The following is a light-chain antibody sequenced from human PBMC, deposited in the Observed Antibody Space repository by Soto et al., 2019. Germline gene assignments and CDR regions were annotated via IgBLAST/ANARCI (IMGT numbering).Light chain of an antibody. CDR3: LQYDSYPNT. J-gene: IGKJ2*01. CDR1: QSISSW. V-gene: IGKV1-5*03. Sequence: DIQMTQSPSTLSASAGDRVTITCRASQSISSWLAWYQQKPWKAPKLLIYRASILESGVPSRFSGSGSGAEFTLTISSLQTDDFATYYCLQYDSYPNTFGQGTNLEIK. CDR2: RAS.